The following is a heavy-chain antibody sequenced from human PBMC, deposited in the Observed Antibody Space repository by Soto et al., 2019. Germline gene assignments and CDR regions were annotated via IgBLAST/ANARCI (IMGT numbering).Heavy chain of an antibody. CDR1: GFTFRSYS. CDR3: AREPSGGDDYPDPRES. Sequence: PGGSLRLSCAASGFTFRSYSMHWVRQAPGNGLEWLSYISSESTTIYYTDSVKGRFNISRDNAKDSLYLQMNSLRDEDTAVYYCAREPSGGDDYPDPRESWGQGTLVTVSS. J-gene: IGHJ5*02. D-gene: IGHD4-17*01. CDR2: ISSESTTI. V-gene: IGHV3-48*02.